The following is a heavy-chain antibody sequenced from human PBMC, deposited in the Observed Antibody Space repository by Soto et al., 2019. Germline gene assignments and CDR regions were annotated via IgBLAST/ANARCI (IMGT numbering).Heavy chain of an antibody. CDR2: ISSSSSTI. Sequence: GGSLRLSCAASGFTFSSYSMNWVRQAPGKGLEWVSYISSSSSTIYYADSVKGRFTISRDNAKNSLYLQMNSLRDEDTAVYYCARDDCSGGSCYSNWFDPWGQGTLVTVSS. CDR1: GFTFSSYS. J-gene: IGHJ5*02. D-gene: IGHD2-15*01. CDR3: ARDDCSGGSCYSNWFDP. V-gene: IGHV3-48*02.